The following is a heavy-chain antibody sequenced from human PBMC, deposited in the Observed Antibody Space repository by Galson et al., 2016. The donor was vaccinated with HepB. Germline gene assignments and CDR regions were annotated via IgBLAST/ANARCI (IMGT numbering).Heavy chain of an antibody. D-gene: IGHD3-22*01. Sequence: SLRLSCAASGFSVGRNFMTRVRQAPGKGLEGVSLIYSGGGSHYADSVKGRFTIARDNSKNTLYLQMNSLRAEDTAVYYCARKTDTSGQGDYWGQGTLVTVSS. CDR1: GFSVGRNF. CDR2: IYSGGGS. V-gene: IGHV3-66*01. CDR3: ARKTDTSGQGDY. J-gene: IGHJ4*02.